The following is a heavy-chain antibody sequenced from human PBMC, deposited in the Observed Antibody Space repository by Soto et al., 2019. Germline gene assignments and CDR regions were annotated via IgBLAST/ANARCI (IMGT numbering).Heavy chain of an antibody. V-gene: IGHV1-8*02. CDR3: ARVGSWSALNWFDP. CDR2: MNPNSGNT. Sequence: QVQLVQSGAEVKKPGSSVKVSCKASGGTFSSYAISWVRQATGQGLEWMGWMNPNSGNTGYAQKFQGRVTMTRNTSISTAYMELSSLRSEDTAVYYCARVGSWSALNWFDPWGQGTLVTVSS. D-gene: IGHD6-13*01. J-gene: IGHJ5*02. CDR1: GGTFSSYA.